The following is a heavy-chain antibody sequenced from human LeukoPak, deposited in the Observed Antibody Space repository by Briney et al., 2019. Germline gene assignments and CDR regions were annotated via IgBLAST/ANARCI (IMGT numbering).Heavy chain of an antibody. Sequence: GGSLRLSCTGSGFIFGDYAMSWVRQAPGKGLEWVGFIRSKAHGGTTEFAAPVKGRFSISRDDSKRIAYLQMNSLKTEDTAVYYCTRDGIPETNWSGYYIDYWGQGALVTVSS. CDR3: TRDGIPETNWSGYYIDY. V-gene: IGHV3-49*04. J-gene: IGHJ4*02. D-gene: IGHD3-3*01. CDR1: GFIFGDYA. CDR2: IRSKAHGGTT.